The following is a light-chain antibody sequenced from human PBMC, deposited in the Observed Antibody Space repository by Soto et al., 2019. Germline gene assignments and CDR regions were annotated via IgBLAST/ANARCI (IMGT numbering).Light chain of an antibody. Sequence: EIVLTQSPGTLSLSPGERATLSFRASQSVSSSFLAWYQQKPGQAPRLLIYDASSRATGIPDRFSGGGSGTEFTLTISSLQSEDFAVYYCQQYNKWRTFGQGTKV. V-gene: IGKV3D-20*02. J-gene: IGKJ1*01. CDR3: QQYNKWRT. CDR1: QSVSSSF. CDR2: DAS.